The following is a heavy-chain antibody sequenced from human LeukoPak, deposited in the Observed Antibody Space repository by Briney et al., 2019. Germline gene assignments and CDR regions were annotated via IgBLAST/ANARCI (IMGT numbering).Heavy chain of an antibody. CDR3: AGGPWFDP. Sequence: GGSLSLSCSGSGFTFCNYGMHWVRPAPGKGLEWVAVISSDGSTKYSTDSVKGRFAVSRDNSKNTLYRQMNSLRAEDTAVYYCAGGPWFDPWGQGTLVTVSS. V-gene: IGHV3-30*03. CDR1: GFTFCNYG. CDR2: ISSDGSTK. J-gene: IGHJ5*02.